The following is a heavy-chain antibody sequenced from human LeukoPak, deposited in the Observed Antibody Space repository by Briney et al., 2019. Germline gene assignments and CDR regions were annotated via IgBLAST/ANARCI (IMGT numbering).Heavy chain of an antibody. CDR3: ALPRRDGYNAGAFDI. D-gene: IGHD5-24*01. CDR2: IIPILGIA. CDR1: GGTFSSYA. Sequence: GASVKVSCKASGGTFSSYAISWVRQAPGQGLEWMGRIIPILGIANYAQKFQGRVTITADKSTSTAYMELSSLRSEGTAVYYCALPRRDGYNAGAFDIWGQGTMVTVSS. V-gene: IGHV1-69*04. J-gene: IGHJ3*02.